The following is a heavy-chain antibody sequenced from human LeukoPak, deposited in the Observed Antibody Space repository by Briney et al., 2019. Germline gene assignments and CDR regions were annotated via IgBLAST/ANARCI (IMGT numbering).Heavy chain of an antibody. J-gene: IGHJ4*02. Sequence: ASVKVSCKASGYTFTSYGISWVRQAPGQGLEWMGWISAYNGNTNYAQKLQGRVTKTTDTSTSTAYMELRSLRSDDTAVYYCASSDIDILTGYPLYYFDYWGQGTLVTVSS. CDR1: GYTFTSYG. CDR3: ASSDIDILTGYPLYYFDY. CDR2: ISAYNGNT. D-gene: IGHD3-9*01. V-gene: IGHV1-18*01.